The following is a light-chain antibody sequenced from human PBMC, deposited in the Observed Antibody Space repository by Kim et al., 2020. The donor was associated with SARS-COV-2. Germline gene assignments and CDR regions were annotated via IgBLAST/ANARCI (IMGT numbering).Light chain of an antibody. J-gene: IGLJ3*02. CDR2: QDN. CDR1: ELGTKY. V-gene: IGLV3-1*01. CDR3: QAWDSVTVV. Sequence: SYELTQPPSVSVSPGQTASITCSGDELGTKYTYWYQQKPGQSPVVVIYQDNKRPSGIPERFSGSNSGNTATLTISETQAMDEADYYCQAWDSVTVVFGGGTKLTVL.